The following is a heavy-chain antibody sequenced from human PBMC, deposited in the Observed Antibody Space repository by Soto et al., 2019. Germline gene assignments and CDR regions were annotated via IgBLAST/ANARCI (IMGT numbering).Heavy chain of an antibody. CDR2: IIPIFGTA. D-gene: IGHD2-2*01. CDR1: GGTFSSYA. Sequence: QVQLVQSGAEVKKPGSSVKVSCKASGGTFSSYAISWVRQAPGQGLEWMGGIIPIFGTANYAQKFQGRVTITADESTSTAYMELSSLRSEDTAVYYCASKQAETYIVLVPAAMPGYYGMDVWGQGTTVTVSS. J-gene: IGHJ6*02. V-gene: IGHV1-69*12. CDR3: ASKQAETYIVLVPAAMPGYYGMDV.